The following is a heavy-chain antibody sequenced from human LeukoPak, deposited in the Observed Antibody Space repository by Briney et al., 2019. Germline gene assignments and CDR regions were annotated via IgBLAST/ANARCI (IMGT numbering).Heavy chain of an antibody. V-gene: IGHV3-48*03. CDR1: GFSFNNNA. D-gene: IGHD6-13*01. CDR3: ARDWTYSSSWYGGDY. Sequence: PGGSLRLSCTASGFSFNNNAMTWVRQVPAKGLEWVSSITTGGETTYYADSVKGRFTISRDNAKNSLYLQMNSLRAEDTAVYYCARDWTYSSSWYGGDYWGQGTLVTVSS. J-gene: IGHJ4*02. CDR2: ITTGGETT.